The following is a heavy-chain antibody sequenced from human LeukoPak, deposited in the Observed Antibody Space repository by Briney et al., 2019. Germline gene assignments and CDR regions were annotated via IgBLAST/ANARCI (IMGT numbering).Heavy chain of an antibody. CDR3: ATNFGDYFDY. CDR1: GFTFSRCS. CDR2: ISSSGSSM. J-gene: IGHJ4*02. D-gene: IGHD4-17*01. V-gene: IGHV3-21*01. Sequence: MAGGSLRLSCVASGFTFSRCSMHWVRQAPGKGLEWVSSISSSGSSMYYADSVRGRFTISRDNTKNSLYLQMTSLRPEDTAVYYCATNFGDYFDYWRQGTLVTVSS.